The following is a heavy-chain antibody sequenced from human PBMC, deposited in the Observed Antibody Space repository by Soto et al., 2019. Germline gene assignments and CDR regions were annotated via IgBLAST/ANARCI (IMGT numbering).Heavy chain of an antibody. D-gene: IGHD4-17*01. V-gene: IGHV4-31*03. Sequence: QVQLHEAGPGLLKPSQTLSLRCTVSGDSVRSDDFYWSWIRQHPGKGLEWIGYVSYSGHFYYNPSPETRVDMAVDESNNRVSLTLTSVTAADTAVYYCARGRVRDYYFDYWGQGPLVSVSS. CDR3: ARGRVRDYYFDY. CDR2: VSYSGHF. J-gene: IGHJ4*02. CDR1: GDSVRSDDFY.